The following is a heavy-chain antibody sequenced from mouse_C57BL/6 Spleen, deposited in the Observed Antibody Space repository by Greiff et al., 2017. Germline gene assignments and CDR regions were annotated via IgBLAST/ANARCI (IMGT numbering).Heavy chain of an antibody. D-gene: IGHD1-1*01. CDR1: GYTFTSYW. J-gene: IGHJ2*01. V-gene: IGHV1-50*01. CDR2: IDPSDSYT. Sequence: VQLQQPGAELVKPGASVKLSCKASGYTFTSYWMQWVKQRPGQGLEWIGEIDPSDSYTNSNQKFKGKATLTVDTSSSTAYMQLSSLTSEDSAVYYCARGTTVDWGQGTTLTVSS. CDR3: ARGTTVD.